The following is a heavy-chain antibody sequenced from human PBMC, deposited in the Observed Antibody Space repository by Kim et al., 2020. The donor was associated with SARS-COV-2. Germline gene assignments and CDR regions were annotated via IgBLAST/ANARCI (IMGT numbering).Heavy chain of an antibody. Sequence: ADSVKGRFTSSRDTAKNTRYLQMNSLRAEDTAVYYCASRTAVAGSYYCDYWGQGTLVTVSS. V-gene: IGHV3-74*01. D-gene: IGHD6-19*01. J-gene: IGHJ4*02. CDR3: ASRTAVAGSYYCDY.